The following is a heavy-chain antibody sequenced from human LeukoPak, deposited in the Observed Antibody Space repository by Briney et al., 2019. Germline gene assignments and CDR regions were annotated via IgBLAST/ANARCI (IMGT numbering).Heavy chain of an antibody. V-gene: IGHV4-34*01. CDR3: ARDFTHVGHYYYMDV. J-gene: IGHJ6*03. CDR1: GGSFSGYY. CDR2: INHSGST. D-gene: IGHD3-3*01. Sequence: PSETLSLTCAVYGGSFSGYYWSWIRQPPGKGLEWIGEINHSGSTNYNPSLKSRVTISVDTSKNQFSLKLSSVTAADTAVYYCARDFTHVGHYYYMDVWGKGTTVTVSS.